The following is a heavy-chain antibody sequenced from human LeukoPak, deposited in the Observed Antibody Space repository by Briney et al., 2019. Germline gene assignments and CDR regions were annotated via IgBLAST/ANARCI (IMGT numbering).Heavy chain of an antibody. V-gene: IGHV4-30-4*01. D-gene: IGHD2-15*01. CDR2: IYYSGST. Sequence: SQTLSLTCTVSGGSICSGDYSWSWIRQPPGKGLEWIGYIYYSGSTYYNPSLKSRVTISVDKSKNQFSLKLSSVTAADTAVYYCAREGYCSGGSCYSGIDYWGQGTLVTVSS. CDR1: GGSICSGDYS. J-gene: IGHJ4*02. CDR3: AREGYCSGGSCYSGIDY.